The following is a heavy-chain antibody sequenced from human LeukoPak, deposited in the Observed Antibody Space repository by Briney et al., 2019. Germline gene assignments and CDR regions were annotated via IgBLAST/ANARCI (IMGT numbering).Heavy chain of an antibody. J-gene: IGHJ4*02. Sequence: GGSLRLSCVASGFTFSSYAMSWVRQAPGKGLEWVSVVSGGGHNTYYAGSVKGRFTMSRDNSKRTVYLQMNSLRAEDTAVYYCAKDRSSWYYPFDSWGQGTLVTVSS. CDR2: VSGGGHNT. CDR3: AKDRSSWYYPFDS. CDR1: GFTFSSYA. V-gene: IGHV3-23*01. D-gene: IGHD3-3*01.